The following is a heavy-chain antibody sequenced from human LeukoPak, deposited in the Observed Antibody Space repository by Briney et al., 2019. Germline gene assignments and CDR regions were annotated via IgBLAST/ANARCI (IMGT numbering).Heavy chain of an antibody. J-gene: IGHJ4*02. V-gene: IGHV4-34*01. CDR1: GGSFGGYY. CDR3: ARGRSLGRGVYYFDY. D-gene: IGHD3-3*01. CDR2: INHSGST. Sequence: SETLSLTCAVYGGSFGGYYWSWIRQPPGKGLEWIGEINHSGSTNYNPSLKSRVTISVDTSKNQFSLKLSSVTAADTAVYYCARGRSLGRGVYYFDYWGQGTLVTVSS.